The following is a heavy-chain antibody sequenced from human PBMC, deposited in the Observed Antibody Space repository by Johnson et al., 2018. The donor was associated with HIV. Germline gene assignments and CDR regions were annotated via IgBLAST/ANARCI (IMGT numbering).Heavy chain of an antibody. CDR1: GFIFNDYA. J-gene: IGHJ3*02. CDR3: AMYRWGSSMRSDAFDI. CDR2: INWNSVIT. D-gene: IGHD3-16*01. Sequence: VQLVESGGGVVQPGRSLRLSCAASGFIFNDYAMHWVRQVPGKGLEWVSGINWNSVITAYADSVKGRFTISRDNAKNSLYLHMSSLRAEDTAVYYCAMYRWGSSMRSDAFDIWGQGTMVTVSS. V-gene: IGHV3-9*01.